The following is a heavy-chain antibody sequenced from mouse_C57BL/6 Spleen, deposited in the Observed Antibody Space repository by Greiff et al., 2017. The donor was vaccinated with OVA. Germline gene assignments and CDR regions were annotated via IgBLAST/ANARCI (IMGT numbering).Heavy chain of an antibody. D-gene: IGHD1-1*01. J-gene: IGHJ1*03. Sequence: VQLQQPGAELVMPGASVKLSCTASGYTFTSYWMHWVKQRPGQGLEWIGEIDPSDSYTNYNQKFKGKSTLTVDKSSSTAYMQLSSLTSEDSAVYYGARWPYGSINWYFEVWGTGTTVTVSS. CDR1: GYTFTSYW. CDR2: IDPSDSYT. V-gene: IGHV1-69*01. CDR3: ARWPYGSINWYFEV.